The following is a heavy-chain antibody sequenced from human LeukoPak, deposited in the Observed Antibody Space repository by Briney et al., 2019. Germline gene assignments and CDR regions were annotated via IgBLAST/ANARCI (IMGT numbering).Heavy chain of an antibody. Sequence: SETLSLTCTVSGGSVSSGSYYWSWVRPPPGKGLEWIGYIYYSGSTNYNPSLKSRVTISVDTSKNQFSLKLSSVTAADTAVYYCARLYCSSTSCYVGGYFDYWGQGTLVTVSS. V-gene: IGHV4-61*01. CDR2: IYYSGST. D-gene: IGHD2-2*01. CDR1: GGSVSSGSYY. J-gene: IGHJ4*02. CDR3: ARLYCSSTSCYVGGYFDY.